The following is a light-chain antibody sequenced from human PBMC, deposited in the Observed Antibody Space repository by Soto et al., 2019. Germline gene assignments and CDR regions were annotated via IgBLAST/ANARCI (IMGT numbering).Light chain of an antibody. V-gene: IGKV1-39*01. CDR1: QSIDTY. CDR3: QQNQDIPPT. CDR2: VAS. Sequence: DIQMTQSPSSLSASVVDRVTVTCRASQSIDTYLNWYQQRPGQAPKLLIYVASTLQSGVPSRFSGSGSGTHFTLTISSLQPEDFATYYCQQNQDIPPTFGQGTRVERK. J-gene: IGKJ1*01.